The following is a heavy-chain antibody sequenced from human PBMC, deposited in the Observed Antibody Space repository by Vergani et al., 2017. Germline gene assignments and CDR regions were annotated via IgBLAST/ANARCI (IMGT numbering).Heavy chain of an antibody. Sequence: QLQLQESGPGLVKPSETLSLTCTVSGGSISSSSYYWGWIRQPPGKGLEWIGSIYYSGSTYYNPSLKSRVTISVDTSKNQFSLKLSSVTAADTAVYYCARHKYQLLASPQRPHAFDIGGQGTMVTVSS. CDR2: IYYSGST. J-gene: IGHJ3*02. V-gene: IGHV4-39*01. D-gene: IGHD2-2*01. CDR1: GGSISSSSYY. CDR3: ARHKYQLLASPQRPHAFDI.